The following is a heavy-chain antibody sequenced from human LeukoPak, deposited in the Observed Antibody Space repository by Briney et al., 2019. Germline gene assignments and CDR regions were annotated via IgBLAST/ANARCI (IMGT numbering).Heavy chain of an antibody. V-gene: IGHV1-8*03. D-gene: IGHD3/OR15-3a*01. CDR3: ARGRDWLRWFDP. Sequence: VASVKVSCKASGGTFSSYAISWVRQATGQGLEWLGWMNPNSGNTGYAQKFQGRVTITRNTSISTAYMELSSLTSEDTAVYYCARGRDWLRWFDPWGQGTLVTVSS. J-gene: IGHJ5*02. CDR1: GGTFSSYA. CDR2: MNPNSGNT.